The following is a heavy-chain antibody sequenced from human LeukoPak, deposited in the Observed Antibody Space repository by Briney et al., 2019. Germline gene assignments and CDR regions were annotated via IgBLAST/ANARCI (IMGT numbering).Heavy chain of an antibody. D-gene: IGHD6-19*01. CDR1: GGSISSSSYY. CDR2: IYYSGST. V-gene: IGHV4-39*07. CDR3: ARGGDSSGLV. Sequence: SETLSLTCTVSGGSISSSSYYWGWIRQPPGKGLEWIGSIYYSGSTYYNPSLKSRVTISVDTSKNQFSLKLSSVTAADTAVYYCARGGDSSGLVWGQGTLVTVSS. J-gene: IGHJ4*02.